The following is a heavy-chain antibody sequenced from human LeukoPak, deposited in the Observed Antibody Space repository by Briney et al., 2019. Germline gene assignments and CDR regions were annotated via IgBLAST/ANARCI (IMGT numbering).Heavy chain of an antibody. CDR3: ARGSSFYDTSGYSDH. J-gene: IGHJ4*02. D-gene: IGHD3-22*01. Sequence: PSETLSLTCTVSGGSISSYYWSWIRQPPGKGLEWIGYIYYSGSTNYNPSLKSRATISVDTSKNQFSLMVNSVTAADTAVYYCARGSSFYDTSGYSDHWGQGTPVTVSS. CDR2: IYYSGST. V-gene: IGHV4-59*12. CDR1: GGSISSYY.